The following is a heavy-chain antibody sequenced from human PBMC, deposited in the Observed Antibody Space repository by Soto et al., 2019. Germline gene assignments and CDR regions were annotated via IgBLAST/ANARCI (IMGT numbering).Heavy chain of an antibody. Sequence: QVQLQESGPGLVKPSQTLSLTCTVSGGSISSGGYYWSWIRQHPGKGLEWIGYIYYSGSTYYNPSLKSRITISVDTSKNQFSLKLSSVTAADTAVYYCARYSSSSVNWFDPWGQGILVTVSS. CDR2: IYYSGST. J-gene: IGHJ5*02. D-gene: IGHD6-6*01. CDR1: GGSISSGGYY. V-gene: IGHV4-31*03. CDR3: ARYSSSSVNWFDP.